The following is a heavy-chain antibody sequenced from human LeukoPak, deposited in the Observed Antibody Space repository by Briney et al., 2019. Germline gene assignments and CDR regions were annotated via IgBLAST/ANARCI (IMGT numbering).Heavy chain of an antibody. CDR2: IYYSGTT. J-gene: IGHJ5*02. CDR1: GGSISSYY. D-gene: IGHD3-9*01. Sequence: SETLSLTCAVSGGSISSYYWSWIRQPPGKGLEWIGYIYYSGTTNYNPSLESRVTISVDTSKNQFSLNLSSVTAADTAVYYCGGHSDILTGYPSAPFDPRGQGTLVTVSS. V-gene: IGHV4-59*08. CDR3: GGHSDILTGYPSAPFDP.